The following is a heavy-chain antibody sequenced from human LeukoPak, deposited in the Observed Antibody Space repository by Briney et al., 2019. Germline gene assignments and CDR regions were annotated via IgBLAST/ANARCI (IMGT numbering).Heavy chain of an antibody. CDR2: ISYDGSNK. Sequence: GRSLRLSCAASGFTFSSYGMHWVRQAPGKGLEWVAVISYDGSNKYYADSVKGRFTISRDNSKNTLYLQMNSLRAEDTAVSYCAKDDDVVVPAAISGPDYWGQGTLVTVSS. J-gene: IGHJ4*02. CDR3: AKDDDVVVPAAISGPDY. V-gene: IGHV3-30*18. D-gene: IGHD2-2*01. CDR1: GFTFSSYG.